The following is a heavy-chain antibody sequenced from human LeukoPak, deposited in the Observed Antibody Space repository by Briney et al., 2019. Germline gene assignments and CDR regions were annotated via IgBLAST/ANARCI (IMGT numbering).Heavy chain of an antibody. J-gene: IGHJ4*02. Sequence: PGGSLRLSCAAPGFTFSNNWMHWVRQAPGKGLVWVSRINSDGRTTTYADSVKGRFTISRDNAKNTRYLQMNSLRAEDTAVYYCAMIKEGWGQGTLVTVSS. CDR2: INSDGRTT. D-gene: IGHD3-22*01. V-gene: IGHV3-74*01. CDR1: GFTFSNNW. CDR3: AMIKEG.